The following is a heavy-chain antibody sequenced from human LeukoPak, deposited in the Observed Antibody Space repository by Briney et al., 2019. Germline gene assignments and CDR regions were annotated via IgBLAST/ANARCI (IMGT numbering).Heavy chain of an antibody. D-gene: IGHD3-10*02. CDR3: AELGITMIGGV. CDR2: ISSSSSTI. CDR1: GFTFSHYS. J-gene: IGHJ6*04. Sequence: GGSLRLSCAASGFTFSHYSMNWVRQAPGKGLEWVSYISSSSSTIYYADSVKGRFTISRDNAKNTLYLQMNSLRAEDTAVYYCAELGITMIGGVWGKGTTVTISS. V-gene: IGHV3-48*04.